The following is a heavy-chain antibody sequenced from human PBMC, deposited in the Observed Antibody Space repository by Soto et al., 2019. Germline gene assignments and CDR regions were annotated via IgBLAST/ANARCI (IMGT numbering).Heavy chain of an antibody. CDR2: IYYTGTT. CDR3: ARLGDYYQAFDY. CDR1: GSPISDNY. Sequence: QVQLKESGPGLVKPSETLSVTCTVSGSPISDNYWSWFRQSPGQGLEWVGYIYYTGTTTYNPSVKSRVSISLDTSKSQFSLILRSVTAADMAVYYCARLGDYYQAFDYWVHGNLVTVSS. V-gene: IGHV4-59*08. D-gene: IGHD3-22*01. J-gene: IGHJ4*01.